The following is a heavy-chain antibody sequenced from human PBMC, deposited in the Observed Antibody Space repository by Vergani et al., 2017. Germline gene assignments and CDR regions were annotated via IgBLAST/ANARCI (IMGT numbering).Heavy chain of an antibody. D-gene: IGHD6-19*01. CDR2: IITIVDIA. CDR3: ASAEAGLDAFDI. Sequence: QVQLVQSGAEVKKPGSSVKVSCKASGGTFSSYTISWVRQAPGQGLEWMGRIITIVDIANYAQKFQGRVTITADKSTSTAYMELSSLRSEDTAVYYCASAEAGLDAFDIWDQGTMVTVSS. V-gene: IGHV1-69*02. J-gene: IGHJ3*02. CDR1: GGTFSSYT.